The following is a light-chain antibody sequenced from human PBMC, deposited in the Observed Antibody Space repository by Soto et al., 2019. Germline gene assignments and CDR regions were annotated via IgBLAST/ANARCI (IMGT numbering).Light chain of an antibody. CDR1: QSISSW. CDR3: QPLNSYPLT. Sequence: DIQMTQSPSTLSASVGDRATITCRSSQSISSWLAWYQQKAGRPPKLLIYKASTLQSGVPSRFSGSGSGTEFTLTLRSLQPEDFSTYYCQPLNSYPLTFGGGTKGGYQ. J-gene: IGKJ4*01. CDR2: KAS. V-gene: IGKV1-5*03.